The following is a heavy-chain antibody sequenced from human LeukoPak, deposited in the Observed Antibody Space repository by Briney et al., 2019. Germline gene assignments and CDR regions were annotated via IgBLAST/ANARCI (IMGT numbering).Heavy chain of an antibody. CDR3: ARDRICSSTSCYASYYYYGMDV. CDR1: GGSISSYY. Sequence: SETLSLTCTVSGGSISSYYWSWIRQPPGKGLEWIGYIYYSGGTNYNPSLKSRVTISVDTSKNQFSLKLSSVTAADTAVYYCARDRICSSTSCYASYYYYGMDVWGKGATVTVSS. CDR2: IYYSGGT. J-gene: IGHJ6*04. D-gene: IGHD2-2*01. V-gene: IGHV4-59*01.